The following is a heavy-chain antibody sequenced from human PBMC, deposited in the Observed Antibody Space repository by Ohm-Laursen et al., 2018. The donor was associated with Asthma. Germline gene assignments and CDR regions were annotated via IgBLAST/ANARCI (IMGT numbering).Heavy chain of an antibody. Sequence: SLRLSCAASKFTFSNHWMNWVRQAPGKGLEWVAVISYDGSNKYYADSVKGRFTISRDNSKNTLYLQMNSLRAEDTAVYYCARDDPDYDFWSGHINLWGQGTLVTVSS. V-gene: IGHV3-30-3*01. J-gene: IGHJ4*02. D-gene: IGHD3-3*01. CDR1: KFTFSNHW. CDR2: ISYDGSNK. CDR3: ARDDPDYDFWSGHINL.